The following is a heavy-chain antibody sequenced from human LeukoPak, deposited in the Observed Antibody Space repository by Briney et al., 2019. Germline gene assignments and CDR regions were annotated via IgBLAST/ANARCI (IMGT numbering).Heavy chain of an antibody. CDR1: GFTSSNYW. Sequence: AGALRFSCAASGFTSSNYWMTWVRPARQKGVERVANIKKDETEKYYGDSVKGRFTISRNNAKNSLYLQMNNLRAEDTAVNFWARGFDSRFFDKWGQGTLVTVSS. J-gene: IGHJ4*02. V-gene: IGHV3-7*01. CDR2: IKKDETEK. D-gene: IGHD3-22*01. CDR3: ARGFDSRFFDK.